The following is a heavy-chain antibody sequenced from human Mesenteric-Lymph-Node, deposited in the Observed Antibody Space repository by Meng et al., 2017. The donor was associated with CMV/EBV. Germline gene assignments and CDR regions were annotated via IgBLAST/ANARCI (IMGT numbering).Heavy chain of an antibody. V-gene: IGHV4-31*03. J-gene: IGHJ4*02. Sequence: LRLSCTVSGDSVSGGGYYWNWIRQRPGKGLEWIAYMYDSGSTYYSPSLKSRLTMSIDTSMNQFSLRVTSVTAADTAVYYCAREREYLEWLLPFDLWGQGTLVTVSS. CDR1: GDSVSGGGYY. D-gene: IGHD3-3*01. CDR3: AREREYLEWLLPFDL. CDR2: MYDSGST.